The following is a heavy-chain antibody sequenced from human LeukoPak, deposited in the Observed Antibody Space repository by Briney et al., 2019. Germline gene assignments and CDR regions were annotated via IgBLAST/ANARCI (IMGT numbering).Heavy chain of an antibody. D-gene: IGHD3-10*01. Sequence: GGSLRLSCAASGFTFSSYWMIWVRQAPGKGLEWVANIKQDGSEKYYVDSVKGRFTVSRDNAKNSLYLQMNSLRAEDTAVYYCARDLSSDARYYGSGSYLSPWGQGTLVIVSS. CDR3: ARDLSSDARYYGSGSYLSP. CDR1: GFTFSSYW. J-gene: IGHJ5*02. CDR2: IKQDGSEK. V-gene: IGHV3-7*01.